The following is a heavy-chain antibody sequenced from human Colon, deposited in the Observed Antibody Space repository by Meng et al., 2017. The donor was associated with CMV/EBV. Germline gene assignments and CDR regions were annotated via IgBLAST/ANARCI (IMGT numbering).Heavy chain of an antibody. CDR3: AREARYSGDSGTSSAMDV. D-gene: IGHD2-2*01. J-gene: IGHJ6*02. Sequence: GGSLRLSCATSGFTFSDYYMSWIHQAPGKGLEWVAYINSGGGTIYAESVKGRFTISRDNAKTSLYLQMNSLRAEDTAVYYCAREARYSGDSGTSSAMDVWGQGTTVTVSS. V-gene: IGHV3-11*04. CDR2: INSGGGTI. CDR1: GFTFSDYY.